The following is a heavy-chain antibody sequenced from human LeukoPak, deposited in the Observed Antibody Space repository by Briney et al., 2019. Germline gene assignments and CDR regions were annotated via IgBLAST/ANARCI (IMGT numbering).Heavy chain of an antibody. CDR1: DGSISSYY. Sequence: PSETLSLTCTVSDGSISSYYWTWIRQPPGKGLEWIGYIYYSGSTNYNPSLKSRVTISVDTSKNQFSLKLSSVTAADTAVYYCARVGSGWSHFHYWGQGTLVTVSS. J-gene: IGHJ4*02. CDR3: ARVGSGWSHFHY. V-gene: IGHV4-59*01. D-gene: IGHD6-19*01. CDR2: IYYSGST.